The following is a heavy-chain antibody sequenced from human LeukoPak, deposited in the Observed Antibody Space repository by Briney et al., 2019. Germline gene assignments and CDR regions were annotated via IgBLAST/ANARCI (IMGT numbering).Heavy chain of an antibody. CDR1: GGSFNGYY. CDR2: INHSGST. Sequence: PSETLSLTCAVYGGSFNGYYWSWIRQPPGKGLEWIGEINHSGSTNYNPSLKSRVTISLDTSKNQFSLKLSSVTAADTAAYYCARGGYYDSSGYSLDAFDIWGQGTMVTVSS. D-gene: IGHD3-22*01. CDR3: ARGGYYDSSGYSLDAFDI. V-gene: IGHV4-34*01. J-gene: IGHJ3*02.